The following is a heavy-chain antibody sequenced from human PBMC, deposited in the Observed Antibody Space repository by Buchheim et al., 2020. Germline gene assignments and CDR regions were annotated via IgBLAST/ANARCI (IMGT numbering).Heavy chain of an antibody. J-gene: IGHJ6*02. CDR1: GFTFSSYG. D-gene: IGHD1-26*01. CDR3: AKWIVGATKNYYCGMDV. V-gene: IGHV3-33*06. Sequence: QVQLVESGGGVVQPGRSLRLSCAASGFTFSSYGMHWVRQAPGKGLEWVAVIWYDGSNKYYADSVKGRFTISRDNSKNTLYLQMNSQRAEDTAVYYCAKWIVGATKNYYCGMDVWGQGTT. CDR2: IWYDGSNK.